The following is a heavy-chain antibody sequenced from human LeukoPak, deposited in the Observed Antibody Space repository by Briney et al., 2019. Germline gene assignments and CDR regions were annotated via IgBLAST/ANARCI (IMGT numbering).Heavy chain of an antibody. D-gene: IGHD6-13*01. CDR3: ARAPSRGRWYGAVDY. Sequence: GGSLRLSCAASGFTVSSNYMNWVRQAPGKGLEWVSVIYSGGSIYYADSVKGRFTISRDNSKNTLYLQMNSLRAEDTAVYYCARAPSRGRWYGAVDYWGQGTLVTVSS. CDR1: GFTVSSNY. CDR2: IYSGGSI. J-gene: IGHJ4*02. V-gene: IGHV3-66*01.